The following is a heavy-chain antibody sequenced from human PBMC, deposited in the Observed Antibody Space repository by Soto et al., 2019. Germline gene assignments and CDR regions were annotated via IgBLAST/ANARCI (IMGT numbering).Heavy chain of an antibody. CDR1: GFTFSNHP. V-gene: IGHV3-30-3*01. CDR2: VSYDGSTK. Sequence: GGSLRLSCVASGFTFSNHPMHCVRQAPGKGLEWVAVVSYDGSTKYYADSVNGRFTISIDNSKNALYLQMNSLRTDDTSIYYCPKDRSCCSGDRWQRIHALDVWGKGTLVTVSS. D-gene: IGHD2-15*01. CDR3: PKDRSCCSGDRWQRIHALDV. J-gene: IGHJ3*01.